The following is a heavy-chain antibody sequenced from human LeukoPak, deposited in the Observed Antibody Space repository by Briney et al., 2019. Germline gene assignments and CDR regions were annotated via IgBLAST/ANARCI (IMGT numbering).Heavy chain of an antibody. V-gene: IGHV3-7*03. CDR1: GFAFGGYY. J-gene: IGHJ6*02. CDR3: ARGGGLDV. Sequence: GGSLRLPCAASGFAFGGYYMSWVRQVPGKGLEWVATVKQDGSQKYYVGSVRGRFTISKDNANNSLYLQMSNLRAEDTAVYFCARGGGLDVWGQGATVTVSS. CDR2: VKQDGSQK. D-gene: IGHD3-16*01.